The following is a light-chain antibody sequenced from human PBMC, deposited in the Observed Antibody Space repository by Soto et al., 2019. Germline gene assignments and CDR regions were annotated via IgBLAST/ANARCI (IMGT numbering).Light chain of an antibody. J-gene: IGKJ4*01. CDR1: QSVSSN. CDR3: QQYNKWPLT. CDR2: GAS. V-gene: IGKV3-15*01. Sequence: EIVMTQSPATLSVSPGERATLSCRASQSVSSNLAWYQQKPGQAPRLLIYGASTRATGIPARFSGSGSGTDFTLPIISLQSEDFAVYYCQQYNKWPLTFGGGTKVEIK.